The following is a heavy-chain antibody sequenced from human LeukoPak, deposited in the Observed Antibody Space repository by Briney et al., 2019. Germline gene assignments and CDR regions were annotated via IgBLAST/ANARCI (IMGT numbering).Heavy chain of an antibody. J-gene: IGHJ1*01. D-gene: IGHD6-19*01. CDR3: ASPGGAVAIEYFHH. Sequence: SETLSLTCGVSGSSISSGHYWGWIRQPPGKGLEWIGSIYQSGSTYYNPSLKSRVTVSLDTSKNQFSLRLSSVTAADTAVYYCASPGGAVAIEYFHHWGQGTLATVSS. CDR2: IYQSGST. V-gene: IGHV4-38-2*01. CDR1: GSSISSGHY.